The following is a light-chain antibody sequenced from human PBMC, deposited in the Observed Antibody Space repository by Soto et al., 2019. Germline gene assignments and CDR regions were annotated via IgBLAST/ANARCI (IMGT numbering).Light chain of an antibody. V-gene: IGLV2-23*01. J-gene: IGLJ1*01. CDR1: SRDIGTYDL. CDR3: CSYAGYTTYV. CDR2: EAT. Sequence: QSVLIQPASVSGSPRQPITISCTGTSRDIGTYDLVSWYQQHSGKVPKLIIYEATKRPSGVSSRFSGSKSGTTASLTISGLQAEDEADYYCCSYAGYTTYVLGSGTKVTVL.